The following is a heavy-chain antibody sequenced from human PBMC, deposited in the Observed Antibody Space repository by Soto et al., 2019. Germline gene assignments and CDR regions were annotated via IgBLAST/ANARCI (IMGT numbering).Heavy chain of an antibody. Sequence: GGSLRLSCAASGFNFRSYAMHWVRQAPGKGLEWVALISYDGNNNYYADSVKGRFTISRDNSKDTLYLQINSLRTEDTAVYYCARDMTQLVSSGWPSRWYYYGMDVWGQGTTVTVSS. CDR3: ARDMTQLVSSGWPSRWYYYGMDV. J-gene: IGHJ6*02. V-gene: IGHV3-30-3*01. CDR2: ISYDGNNN. D-gene: IGHD6-19*01. CDR1: GFNFRSYA.